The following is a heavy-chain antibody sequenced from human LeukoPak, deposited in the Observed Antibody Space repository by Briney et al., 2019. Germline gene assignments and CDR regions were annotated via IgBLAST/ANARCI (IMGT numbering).Heavy chain of an antibody. CDR2: IYSGGSK. CDR1: GFTVSSNY. Sequence: GGSLRLSCAASGFTVSSNYMSWVRQAPGKGLEWVSVIYSGGSKYYADSVKGRFIISRDNSKNTLYLQMNSLRDEDTAVYYCARSHPPFGSHYDYWGQGTLVTV. D-gene: IGHD3-16*01. J-gene: IGHJ4*02. V-gene: IGHV3-66*01. CDR3: ARSHPPFGSHYDY.